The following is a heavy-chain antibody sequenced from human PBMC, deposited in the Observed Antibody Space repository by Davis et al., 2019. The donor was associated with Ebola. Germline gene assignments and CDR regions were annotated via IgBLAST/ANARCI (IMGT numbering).Heavy chain of an antibody. J-gene: IGHJ6*04. CDR1: GDSVSGKNGA. CDR3: ARISWVSRGMDV. Sequence: HSQTLSLTCAISGDSVSGKNGAWNWIRQSPSRGLEWLGRTYYTSKWYKNYAASVKSRATINPDTSKNQFSLQLNFVTPEDAAVYYCARISWVSRGMDVWGKGTTVTVSS. V-gene: IGHV6-1*01. D-gene: IGHD6-13*01. CDR2: TYYTSKWYK.